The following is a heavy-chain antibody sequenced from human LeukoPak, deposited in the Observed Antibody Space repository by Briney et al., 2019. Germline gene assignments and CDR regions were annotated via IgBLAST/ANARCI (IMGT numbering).Heavy chain of an antibody. Sequence: TSQTLSLTCTVSGGSISSGDYYWSWIRQPPGKGLEWIGYIYYSGSTYYNPSLKSRVTISVDTSKNQFSLKLSSVTAGDTAVYYCARAPGIAAAGTHFDFWGQGTLVTVSS. J-gene: IGHJ4*02. V-gene: IGHV4-30-4*01. D-gene: IGHD6-13*01. CDR3: ARAPGIAAAGTHFDF. CDR2: IYYSGST. CDR1: GGSISSGDYY.